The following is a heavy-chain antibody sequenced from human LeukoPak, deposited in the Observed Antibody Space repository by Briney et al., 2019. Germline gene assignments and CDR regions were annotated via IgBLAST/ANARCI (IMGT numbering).Heavy chain of an antibody. Sequence: PGRSLRLSCAASGFTFSSYGMHWVRQAPGKGLEWVAFIRYDGSNKYYADSVKGRFTISRDNSKNTLYLQMNSLRAEDTAVYYCAKVDGYNVGYWGQGTLVTVSS. J-gene: IGHJ4*02. CDR2: IRYDGSNK. D-gene: IGHD5-24*01. CDR3: AKVDGYNVGY. V-gene: IGHV3-30*02. CDR1: GFTFSSYG.